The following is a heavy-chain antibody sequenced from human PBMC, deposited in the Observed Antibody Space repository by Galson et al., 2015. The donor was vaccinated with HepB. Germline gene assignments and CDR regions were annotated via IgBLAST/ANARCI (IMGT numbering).Heavy chain of an antibody. CDR1: GFSFSSYW. Sequence: SLRLSCAASGFSFSSYWMTWVRQAPGKGLEWVANIKQDGSDKNYVDSVKGRFTISRDNAKNSLYLQMNSLRAEDTAVYYCWVVGTTQPFDIWGQGTMVTVSS. CDR3: WVVGTTQPFDI. CDR2: IKQDGSDK. J-gene: IGHJ3*02. V-gene: IGHV3-7*01. D-gene: IGHD1-26*01.